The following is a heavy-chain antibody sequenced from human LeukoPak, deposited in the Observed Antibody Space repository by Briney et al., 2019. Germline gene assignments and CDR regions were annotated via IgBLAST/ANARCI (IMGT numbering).Heavy chain of an antibody. J-gene: IGHJ4*02. D-gene: IGHD3-22*01. CDR2: ISSSSSYI. CDR3: ARDRRSGGMWDY. V-gene: IGHV3-21*01. CDR1: GFTFSSYS. Sequence: GGSRRLSCAASGFTFSSYSMNWVRQAPGKGLEWVSSISSSSSYIYYADSVKGRFTISRDNAKNSLYLQMNSLRAEDTAVYYCARDRRSGGMWDYWSQGTLVTVSS.